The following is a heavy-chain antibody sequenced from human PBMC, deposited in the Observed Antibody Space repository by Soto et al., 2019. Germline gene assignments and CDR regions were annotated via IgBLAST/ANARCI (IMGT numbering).Heavy chain of an antibody. CDR2: ISYDGSNK. Sequence: GGSLRLSCAASGFTFSSYAMHWVRQAPGKGLEWVAVISYDGSNKYYTDSVKGRFTISRDNSKNTLYLQMNSLRAEDTAVYYCARDRCTNGVCPRYFDLWGRGTLVTVSS. J-gene: IGHJ2*01. CDR1: GFTFSSYA. V-gene: IGHV3-30-3*01. CDR3: ARDRCTNGVCPRYFDL. D-gene: IGHD2-8*01.